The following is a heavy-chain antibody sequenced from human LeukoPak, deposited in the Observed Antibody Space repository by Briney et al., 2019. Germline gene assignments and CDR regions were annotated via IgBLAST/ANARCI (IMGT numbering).Heavy chain of an antibody. CDR3: ASRGRDSSSWNTTNWFDP. V-gene: IGHV3-30*04. Sequence: GRSLRLSCAASGFTFSSYAMHWVRQAPGKGLEWVAVISYDGSNKYYADSVKGRFTISRDNSKNTLYLQMNSLRAEDTAVYYCASRGRDSSSWNTTNWFDPWGQGTLVTVSS. D-gene: IGHD6-13*01. J-gene: IGHJ5*02. CDR1: GFTFSSYA. CDR2: ISYDGSNK.